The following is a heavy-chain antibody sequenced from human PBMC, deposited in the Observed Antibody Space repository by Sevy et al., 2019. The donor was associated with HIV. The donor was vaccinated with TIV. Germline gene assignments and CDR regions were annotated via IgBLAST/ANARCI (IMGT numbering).Heavy chain of an antibody. D-gene: IGHD2-2*01. CDR3: ARDGGCTSTSCLLYFDY. J-gene: IGHJ4*02. CDR2: ISSSTYI. CDR1: GFSFNNYY. Sequence: GGSLRLSCAASGFSFNNYYMNWVRQAPGKGLEWVSSISSSTYIYYADSLKGRFTISRDNAKNSLYLQMNSLRPEDTAVYYCARDGGCTSTSCLLYFDYWGQGTLVTVSS. V-gene: IGHV3-21*01.